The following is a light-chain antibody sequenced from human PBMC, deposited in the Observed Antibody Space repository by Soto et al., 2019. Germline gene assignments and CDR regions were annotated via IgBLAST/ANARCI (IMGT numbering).Light chain of an antibody. J-gene: IGKJ5*01. V-gene: IGKV3-11*01. Sequence: EIVMTQSPATLSVSPGERATLSCRASQSVSGKSAWYQQKPGQAPRLLIYDASNRATGIPARFSGSGSGTDFTLTISSLEPEDFAVYYCQQRSNWPPITFGQGTRWRL. CDR1: QSVSGK. CDR2: DAS. CDR3: QQRSNWPPIT.